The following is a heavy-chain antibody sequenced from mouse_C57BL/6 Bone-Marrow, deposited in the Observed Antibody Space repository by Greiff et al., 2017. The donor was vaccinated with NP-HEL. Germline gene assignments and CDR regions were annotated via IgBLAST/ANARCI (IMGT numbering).Heavy chain of an antibody. CDR1: GYAFSSSW. J-gene: IGHJ3*01. D-gene: IGHD1-1*01. V-gene: IGHV1-80*01. Sequence: QVQLQQSGAELVKPGASVKISCKASGYAFSSSWMNWVKQRPGKGLEWIGQIYPGDGDTNYNGKFKGKATLTADKSSSTAYMQLSSLTSEDSAVYFCARRGYGSSYGFAYWGQGTLVTVSA. CDR2: IYPGDGDT. CDR3: ARRGYGSSYGFAY.